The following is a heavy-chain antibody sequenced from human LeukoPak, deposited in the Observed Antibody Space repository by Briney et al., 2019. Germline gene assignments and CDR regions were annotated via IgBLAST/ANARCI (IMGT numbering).Heavy chain of an antibody. D-gene: IGHD6-13*01. V-gene: IGHV4-4*07. CDR2: IYVSGNT. J-gene: IGHJ4*02. Sequence: SETLSLTCTVSGGSISSYYWSWVRQPAGKGLEWIGRIYVSGNTNYNPSLKGRVTMTVDTSKNQFSLNLSSVTAADTAVYYCARGRGSSWYYFDSWGRGTLVTVSS. CDR3: ARGRGSSWYYFDS. CDR1: GGSISSYY.